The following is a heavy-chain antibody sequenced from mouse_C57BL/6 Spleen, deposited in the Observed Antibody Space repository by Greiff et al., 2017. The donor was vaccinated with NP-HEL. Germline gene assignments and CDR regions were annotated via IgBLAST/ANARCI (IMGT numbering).Heavy chain of an antibody. V-gene: IGHV1-26*01. CDR2: INPNNGGT. CDR3: ARLIYDYDAY. CDR1: GYTFTDYY. J-gene: IGHJ3*01. D-gene: IGHD2-4*01. Sequence: EVQLQQSGPELVKPGASVKISCKASGYTFTDYYMNWVKQSHGKSLEWIGDINPNNGGTSYNQKFKGKATLTVDKSSSTAYMELRSLTSEDSAVYYCARLIYDYDAYWGQGTLVTVSA.